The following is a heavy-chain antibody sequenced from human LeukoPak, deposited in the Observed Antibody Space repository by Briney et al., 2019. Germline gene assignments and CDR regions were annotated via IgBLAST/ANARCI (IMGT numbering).Heavy chain of an antibody. CDR3: ARSKGDSSGYGY. Sequence: PSETLSLTCTVSGGSISSYYWSWTRQPPGKGLEWIGYIYYSGSTNYNPSLKSRVTISVDTSKNQFSLKLSSVTAADTAVYYCARSKGDSSGYGYWGQGTLVTVSS. CDR1: GGSISSYY. D-gene: IGHD3-22*01. CDR2: IYYSGST. J-gene: IGHJ4*02. V-gene: IGHV4-59*08.